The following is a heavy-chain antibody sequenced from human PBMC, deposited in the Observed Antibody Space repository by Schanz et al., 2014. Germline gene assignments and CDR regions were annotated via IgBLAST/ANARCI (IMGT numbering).Heavy chain of an antibody. CDR3: AKGSMAARPLLPTDYYFYGTDI. Sequence: QVQLVESGGCVVRPGRSLRLSCAASGFTFNNYGMHWVRQAPGKGLEWGAVIWYDGTDRYYADSVKGRFTISRDNSKNTLYLQMNSLRAEDTAVYYCAKGSMAARPLLPTDYYFYGTDIWGQGTTVTVSS. CDR2: IWYDGTDR. V-gene: IGHV3-33*06. J-gene: IGHJ6*02. CDR1: GFTFNNYG. D-gene: IGHD6-6*01.